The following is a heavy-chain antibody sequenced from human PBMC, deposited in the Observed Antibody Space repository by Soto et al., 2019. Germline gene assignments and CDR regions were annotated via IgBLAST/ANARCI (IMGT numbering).Heavy chain of an antibody. Sequence: ASVKVSCKASGYTFTSYGISWVRQAPGQGLEWMGWISAYNGNTNYAQKLQGRVTMTTDTSTSTAYMELRSLRSDDTAVYYCARDGPRSYDFWSGYQPGGWFDPWGQGTLVTVSS. CDR1: GYTFTSYG. D-gene: IGHD3-3*01. CDR2: ISAYNGNT. J-gene: IGHJ5*02. V-gene: IGHV1-18*01. CDR3: ARDGPRSYDFWSGYQPGGWFDP.